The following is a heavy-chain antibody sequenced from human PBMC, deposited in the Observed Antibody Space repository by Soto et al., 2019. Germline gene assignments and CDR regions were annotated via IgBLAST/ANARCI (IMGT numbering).Heavy chain of an antibody. Sequence: QVQLVQSGAEVKKPGASVKVSCKASADTFTSDGISWVRQAPGQGLEWMGWISAYNGNTHYARRLQGRVTMTTDTSTSTAYMELRSLRSDDTAVYYCARDLGDAFDMWGQGTMVTVSS. CDR1: ADTFTSDG. J-gene: IGHJ3*02. CDR3: ARDLGDAFDM. V-gene: IGHV1-18*01. CDR2: ISAYNGNT.